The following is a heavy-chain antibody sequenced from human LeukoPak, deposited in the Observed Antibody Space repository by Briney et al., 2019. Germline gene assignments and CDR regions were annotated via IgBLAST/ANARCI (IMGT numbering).Heavy chain of an antibody. J-gene: IGHJ4*02. CDR3: AKTGSSGWYVEY. Sequence: PGGSLRLSCAASGFSFSSCCMRSVRQAPRRRLGWVAFIRYDGSTKYYAASVKGRFTISRDNSKNTLYLQMNSLSAEDTAVYYCAKTGSSGWYVEYWGQGTLVTVSS. CDR2: IRYDGSTK. V-gene: IGHV3-30*02. D-gene: IGHD6-19*01. CDR1: GFSFSSCC.